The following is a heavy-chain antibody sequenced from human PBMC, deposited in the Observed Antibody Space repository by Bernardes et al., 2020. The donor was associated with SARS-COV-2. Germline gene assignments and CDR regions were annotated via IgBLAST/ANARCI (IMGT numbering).Heavy chain of an antibody. J-gene: IGHJ3*01. D-gene: IGHD3-9*01. CDR1: GFTFSDYY. CDR2: ITNSGSSI. V-gene: IGHV3-11*04. Sequence: GGSLRLSCAASGFTFSDYYMSWIRQAPGKGLEWVSTITNSGSSIYYADSVKGRFTTSRDHAENSLYLQMESLRAEDTAVYYCARDVGGTDWRFGFDVWGPGTTVHVSS. CDR3: ARDVGGTDWRFGFDV.